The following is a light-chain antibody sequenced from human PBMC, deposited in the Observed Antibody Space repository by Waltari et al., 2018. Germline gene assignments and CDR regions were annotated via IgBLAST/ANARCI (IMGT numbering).Light chain of an antibody. V-gene: IGKV1-5*03. CDR3: QQYNTYSS. J-gene: IGKJ2*03. CDR2: KAS. CDR1: QGISNY. Sequence: DIQMTQSPSTLSASVGDTITITCRASQGISNYLAWYQQKPGKAPKLLIYKASSSGNGVPSRFSGSGSGTEFTLTISSLQPDDFATYYCQQYNTYSSFGQGTKLEIK.